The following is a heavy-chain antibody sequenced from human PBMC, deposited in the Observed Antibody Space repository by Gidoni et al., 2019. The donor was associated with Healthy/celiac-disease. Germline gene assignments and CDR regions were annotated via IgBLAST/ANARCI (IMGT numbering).Heavy chain of an antibody. CDR2: ISGSGGST. D-gene: IGHD3-10*01. Sequence: EVQLLVSGGGLVQPGGSLSLSCAASGFTFSSYAMSWVRQAPGKGMEWVSAISGSGGSTYYADSVKGRFTISRDNSKKALYLQMNSLRAEDTAVYYCAKVRGFSCAFDIWGQGTMVTVSS. J-gene: IGHJ3*02. CDR3: AKVRGFSCAFDI. CDR1: GFTFSSYA. V-gene: IGHV3-23*01.